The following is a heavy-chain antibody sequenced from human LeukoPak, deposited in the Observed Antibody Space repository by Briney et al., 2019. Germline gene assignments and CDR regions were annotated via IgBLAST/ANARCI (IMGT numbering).Heavy chain of an antibody. CDR2: ISGSGGST. V-gene: IGHV3-23*01. CDR1: GFTFSSYA. D-gene: IGHD2-21*01. J-gene: IGHJ4*02. Sequence: PGGPLKLSCAASGFTFSSYAMSWVRQAPGKGLEWVSAISGSGGSTYYADSVKGRFTISRDNSKNTLYLQMNSLRAEDTAVYYCAKERQLLGEVDYWGQGTLVTVSS. CDR3: AKERQLLGEVDY.